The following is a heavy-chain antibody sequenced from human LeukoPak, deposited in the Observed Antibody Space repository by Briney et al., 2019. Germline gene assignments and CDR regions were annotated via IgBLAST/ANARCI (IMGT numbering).Heavy chain of an antibody. Sequence: GGSLRLSCAASGFTFSSYGMHWVRQAPGKGLEWVAFIRYDGSNKYYADSVKGRFTISRDNSKDTLYLQMNSLRAEDTAVYYCAGESGDSSGYYLGNWFDPWGQGTLVTVSS. CDR2: IRYDGSNK. V-gene: IGHV3-30*02. J-gene: IGHJ5*02. CDR3: AGESGDSSGYYLGNWFDP. D-gene: IGHD3-22*01. CDR1: GFTFSSYG.